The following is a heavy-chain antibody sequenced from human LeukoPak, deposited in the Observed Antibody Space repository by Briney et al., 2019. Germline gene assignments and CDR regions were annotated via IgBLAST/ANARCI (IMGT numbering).Heavy chain of an antibody. V-gene: IGHV3-23*01. CDR1: GFTFSSYA. D-gene: IGHD2-15*01. CDR3: ANRGYCSNGSCYWYFQH. Sequence: GGSLRLSCAASGFTFSSYAMSWVRQAPGKGLEWVSAISGSGGNTYYADSVKGRFTISRDNSKNTLYLKMSTLRVEDTAVYYCANRGYCSNGSCYWYFQHWGQGTLVTVSS. J-gene: IGHJ1*01. CDR2: ISGSGGNT.